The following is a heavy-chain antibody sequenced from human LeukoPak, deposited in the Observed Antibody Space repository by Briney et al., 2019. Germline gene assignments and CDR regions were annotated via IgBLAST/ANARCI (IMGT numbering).Heavy chain of an antibody. CDR3: AKDVSDCGGGCYSNF. D-gene: IGHD2-21*02. V-gene: IGHV3-23*01. Sequence: GGSLRLSCAASGFTFRSYAMSWVRKAPGKGLEWVSTISGTGGTTYYADSVKGRFTISRDNSKNTLYLQMNSLRAEDTAVYYCAKDVSDCGGGCYSNFWGQGTLLTVSS. J-gene: IGHJ4*02. CDR1: GFTFRSYA. CDR2: ISGTGGTT.